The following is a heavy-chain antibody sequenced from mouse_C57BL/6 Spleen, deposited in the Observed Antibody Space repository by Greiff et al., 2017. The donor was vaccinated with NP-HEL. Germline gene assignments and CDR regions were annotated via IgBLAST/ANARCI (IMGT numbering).Heavy chain of an antibody. D-gene: IGHD1-1*01. CDR2: ISSGGSYT. CDR1: GFTFSSYG. J-gene: IGHJ4*01. V-gene: IGHV5-6*01. CDR3: ARLGTTVVATYYAMDY. Sequence: EVKLVESGGDLVKPGGSLKLSCAASGFTFSSYGMSWVRQTPDKRLEWVATISSGGSYTYYPDSVKGRFTISRDNAKNTLYLQMSSLKSEDTAMYYCARLGTTVVATYYAMDYWGQGTSVTVSS.